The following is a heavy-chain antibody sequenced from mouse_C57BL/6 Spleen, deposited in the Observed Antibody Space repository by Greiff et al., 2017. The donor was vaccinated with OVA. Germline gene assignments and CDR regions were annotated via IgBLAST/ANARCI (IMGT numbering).Heavy chain of an antibody. CDR1: GYSFTDYN. CDR3: ARWGTTDGFAY. V-gene: IGHV1-39*01. J-gene: IGHJ3*01. Sequence: VQLQQSGPELVRPGASGKISSKASGYSFTDYNMNWVKQSIGRSLEWIGVFNPTYGTPSYNQKFRGKATLTVDQSSSTAYMQLNSLTSEDSAVYYCARWGTTDGFAYWGQGTLVTVSA. CDR2: FNPTYGTP. D-gene: IGHD1-1*01.